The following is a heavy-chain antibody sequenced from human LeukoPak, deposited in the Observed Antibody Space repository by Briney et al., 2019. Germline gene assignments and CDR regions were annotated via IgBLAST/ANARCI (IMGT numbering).Heavy chain of an antibody. CDR2: IYYSGST. J-gene: IGHJ4*02. CDR3: AREYRDYGSGSPDFFDY. D-gene: IGHD3-10*01. Sequence: SETLSLTCTVSGGSISGGGYYWSWIRQHPGKGLEWIGYIYYSGSTYYNPSLKSRVTISVDTSKNQFSLKLSSVTAADTAVYYCAREYRDYGSGSPDFFDYWGQGTLVTVSS. V-gene: IGHV4-31*03. CDR1: GGSISGGGYY.